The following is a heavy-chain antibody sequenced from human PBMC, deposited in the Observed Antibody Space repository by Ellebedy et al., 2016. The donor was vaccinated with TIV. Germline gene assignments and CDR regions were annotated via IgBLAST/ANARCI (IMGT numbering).Heavy chain of an antibody. CDR3: GWDCSSTSCRGGY. V-gene: IGHV4-39*02. CDR1: GGSISSSPYH. Sequence: MPGGSLRLSCTVSGGSISSSPYHWGWIRQPPGKGLEWIGSISYSGGTYYSPSLKSRVTITVDTSKNHFSLKLSSVTAADTDVYYCGWDCSSTSCRGGYWGRGTLVTVSS. J-gene: IGHJ4*02. CDR2: ISYSGGT. D-gene: IGHD2-2*01.